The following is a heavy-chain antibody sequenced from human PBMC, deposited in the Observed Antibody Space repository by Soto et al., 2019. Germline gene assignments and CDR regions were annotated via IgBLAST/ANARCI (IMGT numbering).Heavy chain of an antibody. Sequence: ASVKVSCKASGYTFTSYYMHWVRQAPGQGLEWMGIISPSGGSTSYAQKFQGRVTMTRDTSTSTVYMELSSLRSEDTAVYYCAKAPYYYDSSGYFPGWGQGTLVTVSS. CDR1: GYTFTSYY. J-gene: IGHJ4*02. V-gene: IGHV1-46*01. D-gene: IGHD3-22*01. CDR2: ISPSGGST. CDR3: AKAPYYYDSSGYFPG.